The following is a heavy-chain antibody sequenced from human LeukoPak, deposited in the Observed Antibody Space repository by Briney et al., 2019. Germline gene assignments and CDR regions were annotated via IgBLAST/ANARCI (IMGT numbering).Heavy chain of an antibody. CDR3: ARRGGDGNPHDY. Sequence: GGSLRLSCAASGFTFSSYAMSWVCQAPGKGLEWVSAISGSSDDTSYADSVKGRFTISRDNSKNTLFVQMNGLRAEDTAVYYCARRGGDGNPHDYWGQGTLVTVSS. V-gene: IGHV3-23*01. D-gene: IGHD3-16*01. CDR2: ISGSSDDT. CDR1: GFTFSSYA. J-gene: IGHJ4*02.